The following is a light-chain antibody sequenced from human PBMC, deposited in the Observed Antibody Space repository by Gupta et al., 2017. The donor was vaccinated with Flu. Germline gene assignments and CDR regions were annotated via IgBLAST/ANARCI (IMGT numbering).Light chain of an antibody. V-gene: IGLV2-18*02. Sequence: SVTVAFTGTNSDVGAYNRVSWYQQPPGKVPKLMIYDVTNRPSGVPDRLSWSKSGNTASLTISGLQTEDEADYYCSSYTSGDIRVFGRGTKLTVL. CDR3: SSYTSGDIRV. CDR1: NSDVGAYNR. CDR2: DVT. J-gene: IGLJ3*02.